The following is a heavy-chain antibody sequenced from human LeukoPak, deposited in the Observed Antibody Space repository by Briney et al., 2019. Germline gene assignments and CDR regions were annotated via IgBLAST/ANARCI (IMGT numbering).Heavy chain of an antibody. D-gene: IGHD3-10*01. V-gene: IGHV4-38-2*02. CDR2: IYHSGST. Sequence: SETLSLTCTVSGYSISSGYYWGWIRQPPGKGLEWIGSIYHSGSTYYNPSLKSRVTISVDTSKNQFSLKLSSVTAADTAVYYCAGATGESYYFDYWGQGTLVTVSS. CDR3: AGATGESYYFDY. J-gene: IGHJ4*02. CDR1: GYSISSGYY.